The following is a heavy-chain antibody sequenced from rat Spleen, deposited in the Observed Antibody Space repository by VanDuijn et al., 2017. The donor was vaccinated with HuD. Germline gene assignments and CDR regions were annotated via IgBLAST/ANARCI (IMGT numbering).Heavy chain of an antibody. CDR1: DYTITSGY. CDR3: ARHRNSGYWYFDF. Sequence: EIQLQESGPGLVKPSQSLSLTCSVTDYTITSGYDWSWIRKFPGNKMEWMGYISYSGSTNFNPTLKSRISITRDTSKNQFFLQLNSVTTEDTATYYCARHRNSGYWYFDFWGPGTMVTVSS. J-gene: IGHJ1*01. V-gene: IGHV3-4*01. CDR2: ISYSGST. D-gene: IGHD4-3*01.